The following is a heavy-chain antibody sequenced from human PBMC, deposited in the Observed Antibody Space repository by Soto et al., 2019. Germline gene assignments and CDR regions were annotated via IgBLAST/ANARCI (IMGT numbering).Heavy chain of an antibody. V-gene: IGHV4-4*02. CDR2: IHHIGTT. Sequence: QVQLQESGPGLVKPSGILSLTCAVSGGSLTTFNWWSWVRQPPGKGLEWIGEIHHIGTTNYNPSLDSRVTISLDKSRNPFSLTLISVTAAVSAVYYCARTEAGAFHIWGQGKMITVSS. J-gene: IGHJ3*02. CDR1: GGSLTTFNW. D-gene: IGHD3-10*01. CDR3: ARTEAGAFHI.